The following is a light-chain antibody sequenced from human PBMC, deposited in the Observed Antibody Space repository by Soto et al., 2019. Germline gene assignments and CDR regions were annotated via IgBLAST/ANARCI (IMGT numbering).Light chain of an antibody. Sequence: DIVMTQSPLSLRVTPGEPASISCRSSQSLLHSSGYNYLHWYLQKPGQSPQLLISLGSDRAPGVPDRFSGSGSGTDFTLKITRVEAEDVGVYYCMQPLQTPWTFGQGTKVEIK. CDR3: MQPLQTPWT. CDR1: QSLLHSSGYNY. CDR2: LGS. V-gene: IGKV2-28*01. J-gene: IGKJ1*01.